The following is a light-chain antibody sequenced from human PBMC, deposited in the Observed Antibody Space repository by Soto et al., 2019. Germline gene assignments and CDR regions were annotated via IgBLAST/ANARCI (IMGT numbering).Light chain of an antibody. J-gene: IGKJ1*01. CDR2: KMS. Sequence: EIVLTQSPLSSAVTLGQPAAISCTSSQSLVDSEGNTYLSWLQQRPGQPPRLLIYKMSNRFSGVPDRFSGSGAGTDFTLQISRVEAEDVGVYYCMQATAFPRTFGQGTKVDIK. CDR1: QSLVDSEGNTY. CDR3: MQATAFPRT. V-gene: IGKV2-24*01.